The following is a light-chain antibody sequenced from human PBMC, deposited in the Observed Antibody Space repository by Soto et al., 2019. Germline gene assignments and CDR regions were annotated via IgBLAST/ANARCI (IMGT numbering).Light chain of an antibody. Sequence: DIPMTQSPSSVSASVGDRVTITCRASQDISSWLAWYQQKPGKAPTLLIYAATTLQSGVPSRFSGSGFGTDFTLTISSLQPEDFATYYCQQANSFLITFGPGTKVDIK. V-gene: IGKV1-12*01. J-gene: IGKJ3*01. CDR2: AAT. CDR3: QQANSFLIT. CDR1: QDISSW.